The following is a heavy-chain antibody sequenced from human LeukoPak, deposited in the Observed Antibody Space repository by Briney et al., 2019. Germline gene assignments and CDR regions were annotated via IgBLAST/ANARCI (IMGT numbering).Heavy chain of an antibody. D-gene: IGHD4-23*01. Sequence: SGGSLRLSCAASGFTFSSYAMNWVRQAPGKGLEWVSVISGSGGSTYYADSVKGRFTISRDNSKNTLYLQMNSLRAEDTAVYYCAKDRGGTTTYYFDYWGQGTLVTVSS. CDR1: GFTFSSYA. CDR2: ISGSGGST. J-gene: IGHJ4*02. V-gene: IGHV3-23*01. CDR3: AKDRGGTTTYYFDY.